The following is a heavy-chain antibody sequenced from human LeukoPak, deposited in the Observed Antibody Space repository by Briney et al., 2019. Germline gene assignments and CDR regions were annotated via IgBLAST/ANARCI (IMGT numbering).Heavy chain of an antibody. CDR2: INHSGST. D-gene: IGHD3-3*01. V-gene: IGHV4-34*01. J-gene: IGHJ4*02. CDR3: ARGRGEDFWSGYYRKHFDY. CDR1: GGSFSGYY. Sequence: SETLSLTCAVYGGSFSGYYWSWIRQPPGKGLEWIGEINHSGSTNYNPSLKSRVTIPVDTSKNQFSLKLSSVTAADTAVYYCARGRGEDFWSGYYRKHFDYWGQGTLVTVSS.